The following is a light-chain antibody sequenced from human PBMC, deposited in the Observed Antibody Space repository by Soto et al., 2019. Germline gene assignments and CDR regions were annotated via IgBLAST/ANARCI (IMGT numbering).Light chain of an antibody. Sequence: QSVLTQPASVSGSPGQSITISCTGTSSDVGGYNYVSWYQQHPGKAPKLMIYEVSNRPSGVSNRFSGSKSGNTASLTISGLLAEDETDYYCSSYTSSSTYVFRTGTKVTVL. J-gene: IGLJ1*01. CDR2: EVS. V-gene: IGLV2-14*01. CDR3: SSYTSSSTYV. CDR1: SSDVGGYNY.